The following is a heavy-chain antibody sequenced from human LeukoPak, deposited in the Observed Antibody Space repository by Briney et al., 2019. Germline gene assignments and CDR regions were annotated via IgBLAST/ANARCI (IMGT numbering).Heavy chain of an antibody. D-gene: IGHD3-9*01. CDR2: ISWNSGNI. CDR1: GFTFDDYG. CDR3: ARGSIFPPFDY. V-gene: IGHV3-9*01. J-gene: IGHJ4*02. Sequence: GGSLRLSCAAFGFTFDDYGMHWVRQAPGKGLEWVSGISWNSGNIGYADSVKGRFTISRDNSKNTLYLQMNSLRAEDTAVYYCARGSIFPPFDYWGQGTLVTVSS.